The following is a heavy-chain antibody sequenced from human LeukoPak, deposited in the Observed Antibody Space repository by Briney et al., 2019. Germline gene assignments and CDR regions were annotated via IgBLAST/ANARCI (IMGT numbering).Heavy chain of an antibody. D-gene: IGHD6-13*01. CDR3: ARQQLVYYYYMDV. CDR1: GYTFTSYG. V-gene: IGHV1-18*01. Sequence: ASVKVSCKASGYTFTSYGISWVRQAPGQGLEWMGWISAYNGNTNYAQKLQGRVTMTTDTSTSTAYMELSRLRSDDTAVYYCARQQLVYYYYMDVWGKGTTVTVSS. J-gene: IGHJ6*03. CDR2: ISAYNGNT.